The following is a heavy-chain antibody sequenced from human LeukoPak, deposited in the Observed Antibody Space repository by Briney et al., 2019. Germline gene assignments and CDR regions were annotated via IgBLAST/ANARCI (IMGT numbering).Heavy chain of an antibody. CDR1: GFTFSSYS. CDR3: ARGPRGTYYYDSSGYYYY. V-gene: IGHV3-20*04. CDR2: INWNGGST. J-gene: IGHJ4*02. D-gene: IGHD3-22*01. Sequence: GGSLRLSCAASGFTFSSYSMNWVRQAPGKGLEWVSGINWNGGSTGYADSVKGRFTISRDNAKNSLYLQMNSLRAEDTALYYCARGPRGTYYYDSSGYYYYWGQGTLVTVSS.